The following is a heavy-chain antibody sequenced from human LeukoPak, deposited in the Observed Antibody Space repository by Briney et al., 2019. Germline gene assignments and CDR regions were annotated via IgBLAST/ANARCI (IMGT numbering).Heavy chain of an antibody. CDR2: IYHSGST. D-gene: IGHD3-3*01. Sequence: SETLSLTCTVSGVSISSSSYYWGWIRQPPGKGLEWIGCIYHSGSTSYNPSLNSRVTISVDTSKNQFSLKLSSVTAADTAVYYCAGQSYELWSGYFLDYWGQRTLVTVSS. CDR3: AGQSYELWSGYFLDY. J-gene: IGHJ4*02. CDR1: GVSISSSSYY. V-gene: IGHV4-39*01.